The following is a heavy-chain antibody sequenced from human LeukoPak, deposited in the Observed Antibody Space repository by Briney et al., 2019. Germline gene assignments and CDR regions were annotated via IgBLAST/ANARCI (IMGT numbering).Heavy chain of an antibody. V-gene: IGHV3-30*02. J-gene: IGHJ4*02. D-gene: IGHD6-19*01. CDR2: IRYDGSNK. Sequence: GGSLRLSCAASGFTFSSYGMHWVRQAPGKGLEWAAFIRYDGSNKYYADSVKGRFTISRDNSKNTLYLQMNSLRAEDTAVYYCAKGVAVAGTIDYWGQGTLVTVSS. CDR1: GFTFSSYG. CDR3: AKGVAVAGTIDY.